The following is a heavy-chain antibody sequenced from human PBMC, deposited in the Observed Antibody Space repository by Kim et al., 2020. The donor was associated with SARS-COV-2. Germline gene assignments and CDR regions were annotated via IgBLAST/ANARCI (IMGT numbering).Heavy chain of an antibody. CDR1: GGTFSSYA. Sequence: SVKVSCKASGGTFSSYAISWVRQAPGQGLEWMGGIIPIFGTANYAQKFQGRVTITADESTSTAYMELSSLRSEDTAVYYCARVGDYGSGSYYQRDWFDPWGQGTLVTVSS. V-gene: IGHV1-69*13. CDR2: IIPIFGTA. J-gene: IGHJ5*02. D-gene: IGHD3-10*01. CDR3: ARVGDYGSGSYYQRDWFDP.